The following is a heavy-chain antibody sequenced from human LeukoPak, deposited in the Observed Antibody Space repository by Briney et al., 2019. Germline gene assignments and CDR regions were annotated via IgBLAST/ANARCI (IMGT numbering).Heavy chain of an antibody. CDR2: LFHNGSP. Sequence: SETLSHTCTVSGVSMSSSYWSWIRQPPGKGLEWIGYLFHNGSPNFNPTLKSRVTMSVDTSRNQFPLKLNSVTAADTAVYYCGRDFYGSIDYWSQGTLVTVSS. CDR1: GVSMSSSY. D-gene: IGHD2/OR15-2a*01. J-gene: IGHJ4*02. CDR3: GRDFYGSIDY. V-gene: IGHV4-59*01.